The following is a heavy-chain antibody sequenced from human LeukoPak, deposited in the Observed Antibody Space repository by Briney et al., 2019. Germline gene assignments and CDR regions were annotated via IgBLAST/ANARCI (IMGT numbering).Heavy chain of an antibody. J-gene: IGHJ4*02. Sequence: PGGSLRLSCVASGFSFDSYWMTWVRQAPGRGLEWVANINHDATEKYYVDSVKGRFTISRDNAKKSLYLQMNRLRADDTAVYHCARVRSAAAGPLDYWGQGTLVTVSS. CDR2: INHDATEK. CDR1: GFSFDSYW. V-gene: IGHV3-7*01. D-gene: IGHD6-13*01. CDR3: ARVRSAAAGPLDY.